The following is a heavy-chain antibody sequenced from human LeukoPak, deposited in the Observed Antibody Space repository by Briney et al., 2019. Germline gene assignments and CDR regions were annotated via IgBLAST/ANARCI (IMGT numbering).Heavy chain of an antibody. CDR1: GGTFSSYA. J-gene: IGHJ1*01. CDR3: ARSIGIVDTKYFQH. V-gene: IGHV1-69*13. CDR2: IIPIFGTA. Sequence: SVKVSCKASGGTFSSYAISWVRQAPGQGLEWMGGIIPIFGTANHAQKFQGRVTITADESTSTAYMELSSLRSEDTAVYYCARSIGIVDTKYFQHWGQGTLVTVSS. D-gene: IGHD3-22*01.